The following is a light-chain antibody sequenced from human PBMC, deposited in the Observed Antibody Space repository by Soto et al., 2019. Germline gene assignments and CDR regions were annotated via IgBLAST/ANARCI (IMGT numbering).Light chain of an antibody. CDR3: QQYYGTPLG. CDR1: QSVLYSSNNKNY. Sequence: DIVMTQSPDSLAVSLGERATINCKSSQSVLYSSNNKNYLAWYQQKPGQPPKLLIYWASTRESGVPDRFSGSGSGTDFTLTISSLQAEDVAVYYCQQYYGTPLGFGQGNKVEIK. J-gene: IGKJ1*01. V-gene: IGKV4-1*01. CDR2: WAS.